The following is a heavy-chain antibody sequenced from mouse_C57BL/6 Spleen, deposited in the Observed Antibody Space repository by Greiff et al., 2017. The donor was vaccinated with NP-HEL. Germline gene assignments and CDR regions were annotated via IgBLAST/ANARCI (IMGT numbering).Heavy chain of an antibody. V-gene: IGHV1-55*01. D-gene: IGHD2-4*01. CDR2: IYPGSGST. CDR3: ARRVYYDYGWFAY. J-gene: IGHJ3*01. Sequence: QVQLQQPGAELVKPGASVKMSCKASGYTFTSYWITWVKQRPGQGLEWIGDIYPGSGSTNYNEKFKSKATLTVDTSSSTAYMQLSSLTSEDSAVYYCARRVYYDYGWFAYWGQGTLVTVSA. CDR1: GYTFTSYW.